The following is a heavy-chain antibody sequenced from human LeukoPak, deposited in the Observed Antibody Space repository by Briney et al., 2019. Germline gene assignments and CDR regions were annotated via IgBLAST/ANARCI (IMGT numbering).Heavy chain of an antibody. Sequence: QSSETLFLTCTVSGGSISSSSYYWGWIRQPPGKGLEWIGSIYYSGSTYYNPSLKSRVTISVDTSKNQFSLKLSSVTAADTAVYYCARVGLSSWPVDYWGQGTLVTVSS. D-gene: IGHD6-13*01. V-gene: IGHV4-39*07. J-gene: IGHJ4*02. CDR1: GGSISSSSYY. CDR2: IYYSGST. CDR3: ARVGLSSWPVDY.